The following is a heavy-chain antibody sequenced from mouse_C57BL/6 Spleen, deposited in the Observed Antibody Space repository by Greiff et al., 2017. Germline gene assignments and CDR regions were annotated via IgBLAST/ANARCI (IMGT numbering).Heavy chain of an antibody. CDR3: ARGLTGTGDY. V-gene: IGHV1-64*01. D-gene: IGHD4-1*01. Sequence: QVQLQQPGAELVKPGASVKLSCKASGYTFTSYWMHWVKQRPGQGLEWIGMIHPNSGSTNYNEKFKNKATLTVDKSSSTAYMQLSSLTSEDSAVYYCARGLTGTGDYWGQGTTLTVSS. J-gene: IGHJ2*01. CDR1: GYTFTSYW. CDR2: IHPNSGST.